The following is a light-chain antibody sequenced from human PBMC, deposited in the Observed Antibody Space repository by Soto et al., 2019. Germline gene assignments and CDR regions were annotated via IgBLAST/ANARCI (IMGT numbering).Light chain of an antibody. J-gene: IGLJ2*01. Sequence: QSALTQPASVSGSTGQSITISCTGTSSDVGGYNYVSWYQHHPGKAPKLKIYDVNNRPSGVSNRFSGSKSGNTASLTISGLQAEDEADYYCSSYTGSSTLLFFGGGTKLTVL. CDR1: SSDVGGYNY. V-gene: IGLV2-14*03. CDR3: SSYTGSSTLLF. CDR2: DVN.